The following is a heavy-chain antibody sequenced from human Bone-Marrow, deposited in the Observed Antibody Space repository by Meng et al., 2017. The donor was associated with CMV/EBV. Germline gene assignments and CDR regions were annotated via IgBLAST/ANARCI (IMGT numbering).Heavy chain of an antibody. V-gene: IGHV1-2*02. J-gene: IGHJ4*02. CDR2: INPNSGGT. CDR3: ARDRALERRGQPDY. D-gene: IGHD1-1*01. CDR1: GYTFTGYY. Sequence: ASVKVSCKASGYTFTGYYMHWVRQAPGQGLEWMGWINPNSGGTNYAQKFQGRVTMTRDTSFSTAYMELSRLRSDDTAVYYCARDRALERRGQPDYWGQGTLVTVSS.